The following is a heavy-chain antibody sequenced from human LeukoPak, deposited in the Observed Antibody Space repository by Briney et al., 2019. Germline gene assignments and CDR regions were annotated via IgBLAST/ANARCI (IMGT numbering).Heavy chain of an antibody. J-gene: IGHJ4*02. CDR2: INHSGST. Sequence: SETLSLTCAVYGGSSSGYYWSWIRQPPGKGLEWIGEINHSGSTNYNPSLKSRVTISVDTSKNQFSLKLSSVTAADTAVYYCASHYYDSSGDFDGWGQGTLVTVSS. D-gene: IGHD3-22*01. CDR1: GGSSSGYY. V-gene: IGHV4-34*01. CDR3: ASHYYDSSGDFDG.